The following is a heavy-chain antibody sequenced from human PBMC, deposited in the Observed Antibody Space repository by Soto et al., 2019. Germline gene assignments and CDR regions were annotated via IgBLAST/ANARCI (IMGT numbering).Heavy chain of an antibody. Sequence: DVQLLESGGGLVQPGGSLRLSCAASGFTFSNFAMTWVRQAPGKGLEWVSDISGSGSSTYYADSVKGRFTISRDKSKSTLYLQMNSLRAEDTAIYYCARESRIYAVNICDFWGQGTLVTVS. CDR2: ISGSGSST. V-gene: IGHV3-23*01. CDR3: ARESRIYAVNICDF. J-gene: IGHJ4*02. CDR1: GFTFSNFA. D-gene: IGHD2-15*01.